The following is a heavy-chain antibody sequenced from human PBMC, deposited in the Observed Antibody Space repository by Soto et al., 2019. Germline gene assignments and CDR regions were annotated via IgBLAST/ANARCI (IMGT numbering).Heavy chain of an antibody. J-gene: IGHJ4*02. Sequence: QVQLQQRGAGLLKPSETLSLTCAVYGGSFSGYYWSWIRQPPGKGLEWIGEINHSGSTNYNPSLKSRVTISVDTSKNQFSLKLSSVTAADTAVYYCARARYYYGSGRAFDYWGQGTLVTVSS. D-gene: IGHD3-10*01. CDR2: INHSGST. CDR1: GGSFSGYY. V-gene: IGHV4-34*01. CDR3: ARARYYYGSGRAFDY.